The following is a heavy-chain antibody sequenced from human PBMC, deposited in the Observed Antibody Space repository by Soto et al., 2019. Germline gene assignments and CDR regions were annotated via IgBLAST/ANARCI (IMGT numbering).Heavy chain of an antibody. Sequence: SETLSLTCTVSGGSISSYYWSWIRQPPGKGLEWIGYFHYSGNTNYNPSLKSRVTISVDRSKNQFSLKLSSVTAADTAVYYCARLRIDYSNREPPYYFDYWGQGTLVTVSS. J-gene: IGHJ4*02. CDR2: FHYSGNT. V-gene: IGHV4-59*01. D-gene: IGHD4-4*01. CDR3: ARLRIDYSNREPPYYFDY. CDR1: GGSISSYY.